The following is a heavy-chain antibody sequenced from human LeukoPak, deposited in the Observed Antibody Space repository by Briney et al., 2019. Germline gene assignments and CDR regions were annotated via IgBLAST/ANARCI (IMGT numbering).Heavy chain of an antibody. J-gene: IGHJ3*02. CDR2: IRYDGSNK. D-gene: IGHD2-2*01. Sequence: GGSLRLSCAASGFTFTSYGMHWVRQAPGKGLEWVAFIRYDGSNKYYADSVKGRFTISRDNSKNTLYLQMNSLRAEDTAVYYCAKVGRGYCSSTSCAPETFDIWGQGTMVTVSS. CDR1: GFTFTSYG. V-gene: IGHV3-30*02. CDR3: AKVGRGYCSSTSCAPETFDI.